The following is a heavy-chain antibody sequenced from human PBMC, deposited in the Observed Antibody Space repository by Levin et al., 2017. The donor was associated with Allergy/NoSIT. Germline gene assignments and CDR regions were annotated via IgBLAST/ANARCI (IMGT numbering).Heavy chain of an antibody. V-gene: IGHV3-15*01. D-gene: IGHD6-13*01. CDR2: IKSKTDGGTT. J-gene: IGHJ2*01. CDR1: GFTFSNAW. Sequence: SCAASGFTFSNAWMSWVRQAPGKGLEWVGRIKSKTDGGTTDYAAPVKGRFTISRDDSKNTLYLQMNSLKTEDTAVYYCTTVVGSSDWYFDLWGRGTLVTVSS. CDR3: TTVVGSSDWYFDL.